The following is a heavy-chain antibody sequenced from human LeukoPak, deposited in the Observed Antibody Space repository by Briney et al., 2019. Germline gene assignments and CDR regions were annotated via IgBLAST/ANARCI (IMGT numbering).Heavy chain of an antibody. CDR2: ISGSGGST. D-gene: IGHD3-22*01. Sequence: PGGSLRLSCAASGFTFSSYAMSWVRQAPGKGLEWVSAISGSGGSTYYADSVKGRFTISRDNSKNTLYLRMNSLRAEDTAVYYCAKPGSITMIVVVITDFDYWGQGTLVTVSS. V-gene: IGHV3-23*01. CDR3: AKPGSITMIVVVITDFDY. CDR1: GFTFSSYA. J-gene: IGHJ4*02.